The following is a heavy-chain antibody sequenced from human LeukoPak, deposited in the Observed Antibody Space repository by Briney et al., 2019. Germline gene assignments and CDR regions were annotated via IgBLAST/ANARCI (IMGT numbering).Heavy chain of an antibody. CDR2: IYYSGST. V-gene: IGHV4-38-2*02. J-gene: IGHJ4*02. CDR3: ARDIVVVVAGPYYFDY. D-gene: IGHD2-15*01. Sequence: PSETLSLTCTVSGYSISSSYYWGWIRPPPGKGLEWIGSIYYSGSTYYNPSLKSRVTISVDTSKNQFSLKLSSVTAADTAVYYCARDIVVVVAGPYYFDYWGQGTLVTVSS. CDR1: GYSISSSYY.